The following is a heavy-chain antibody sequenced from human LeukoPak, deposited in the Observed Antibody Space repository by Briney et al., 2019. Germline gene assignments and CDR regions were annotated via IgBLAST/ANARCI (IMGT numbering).Heavy chain of an antibody. D-gene: IGHD2/OR15-2a*01. V-gene: IGHV3-7*01. J-gene: IGHJ4*02. CDR1: GFTFSSYW. Sequence: GGSLRLSCAASGFTFSSYWMSWVRQAPGKGLEWVANIKQDGSEKYYVDSVRGRFTISRDNAKNSVCLQMNSLRAEDTAVYYCTRDATYYLRYGYFDYWGQGTLVTVSS. CDR2: IKQDGSEK. CDR3: TRDATYYLRYGYFDY.